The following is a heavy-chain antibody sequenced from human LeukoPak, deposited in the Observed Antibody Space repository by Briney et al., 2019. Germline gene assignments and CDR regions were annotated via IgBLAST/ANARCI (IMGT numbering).Heavy chain of an antibody. V-gene: IGHV1-2*06. CDR1: GYTFTAYY. CDR3: AREHDCGDGVCDAYYMDV. CDR2: VNPASGGI. J-gene: IGHJ6*03. D-gene: IGHD2-8*02. Sequence: ASVKVSCKASGYTFTAYYIHWLRQAPGQGLEWMGRVNPASGGIDFAQKFRGRLTMTRDTSIRTAYMELGRLTSDDAAVYFCAREHDCGDGVCDAYYMDVWGKGTTVTVSS.